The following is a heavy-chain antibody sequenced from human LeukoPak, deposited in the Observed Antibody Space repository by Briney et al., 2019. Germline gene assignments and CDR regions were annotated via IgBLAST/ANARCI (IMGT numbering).Heavy chain of an antibody. J-gene: IGHJ4*02. D-gene: IGHD2-2*01. Sequence: GGSLRLSCTASGFAFSTYGMNWVRQAPGKGLEWVSYISSSNTIYYADSVKGRFTISRDNSKNTLYLQMNSLRAEDTAVYYCARDPLYCSSTSCYGSHFDYWGQGTLVTVSS. CDR3: ARDPLYCSSTSCYGSHFDY. CDR1: GFAFSTYG. V-gene: IGHV3-48*01. CDR2: ISSSNTI.